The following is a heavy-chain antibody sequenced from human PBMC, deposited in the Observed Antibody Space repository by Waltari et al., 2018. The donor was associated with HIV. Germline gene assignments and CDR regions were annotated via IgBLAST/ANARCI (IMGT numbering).Heavy chain of an antibody. CDR1: GFTFNNYS. CDR3: AREALYDSSGYYFDY. Sequence: EVQLVESGGALVPPGGSLLISSAASGFTFNNYSLPWVRQAPGKGLEWVANRKQDESEKYYVASLKGRFTISRDNAKNSLFLQMNSLRVEDTAVYYCAREALYDSSGYYFDYWGQGTLVTVSS. V-gene: IGHV3-7*01. CDR2: RKQDESEK. D-gene: IGHD3-22*01. J-gene: IGHJ4*02.